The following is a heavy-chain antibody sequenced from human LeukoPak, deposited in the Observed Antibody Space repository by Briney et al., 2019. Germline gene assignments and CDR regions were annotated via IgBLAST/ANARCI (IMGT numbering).Heavy chain of an antibody. CDR1: GVSISSYY. Sequence: SETLSLTCTVSGVSISSYYWSWIRQPPGKGLEWIGYIYYSGSTNYNPSLKSRLTKSVDTSKNQFSLKLSSVTAADTAVDYCARLSRVGSSGYHDAFDIWGPGTMVTVSS. J-gene: IGHJ3*02. V-gene: IGHV4-59*01. D-gene: IGHD3-22*01. CDR2: IYYSGST. CDR3: ARLSRVGSSGYHDAFDI.